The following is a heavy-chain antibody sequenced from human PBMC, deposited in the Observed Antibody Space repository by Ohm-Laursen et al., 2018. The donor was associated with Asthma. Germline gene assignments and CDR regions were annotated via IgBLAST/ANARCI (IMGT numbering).Heavy chain of an antibody. Sequence: SLRLSCAASGFTFSSYGMHWVRQAPGKGLEWVAVISYDGSNTYYADSVKGRFTISRDNSKNTLYLQMNSLRAEDTAVYYCAKDLEDIVVVPAAMSLYYYYDMDVWGQGTTVTVSS. CDR1: GFTFSSYG. D-gene: IGHD2-2*01. CDR2: ISYDGSNT. CDR3: AKDLEDIVVVPAAMSLYYYYDMDV. V-gene: IGHV3-30*18. J-gene: IGHJ6*02.